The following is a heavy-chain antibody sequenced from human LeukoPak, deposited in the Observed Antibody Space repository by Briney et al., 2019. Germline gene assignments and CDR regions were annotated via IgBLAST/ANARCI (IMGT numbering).Heavy chain of an antibody. CDR1: GFTFSTYV. J-gene: IGHJ4*02. CDR2: ISSNGDNT. V-gene: IGHV3-64D*06. Sequence: GGSLRLSCSVSGFTFSTYVMHWVRQAPGKGLEYVSAISSNGDNTYYADSVKGRFTISRDNSKNTLYLQMSSLRADDTAVYYCVRGTGYWGQGTLVTVAS. CDR3: VRGTGY.